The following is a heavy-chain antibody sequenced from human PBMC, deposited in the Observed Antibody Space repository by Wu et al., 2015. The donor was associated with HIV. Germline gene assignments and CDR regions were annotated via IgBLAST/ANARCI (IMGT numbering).Heavy chain of an antibody. D-gene: IGHD3-9*01. Sequence: QVQLEQSGAEVKKPGSSVTVSCRASGGTFSNYAVNWVRQAPGQGLEWMGRSIPVSGSANYAQSFQGRVTITADESTSTAYMELSSLRSEDTAVYYCARGDRHYELLTGYSSNWFDPWGPGTLGHR. CDR2: SIPVSGSA. CDR3: ARGDRHYELLTGYSSNWFDP. CDR1: GGTFSNYA. J-gene: IGHJ5*02. V-gene: IGHV1-69*13.